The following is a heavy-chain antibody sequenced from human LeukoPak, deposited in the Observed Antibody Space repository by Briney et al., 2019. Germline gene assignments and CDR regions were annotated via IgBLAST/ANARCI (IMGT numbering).Heavy chain of an antibody. CDR1: GGTFSSYA. V-gene: IGHV1-69*01. CDR3: ASLSGSYYYYGMDV. J-gene: IGHJ6*02. D-gene: IGHD1-26*01. Sequence: ASVKVSCKASGGTFSSYAISWVRQAPGQGPEWMGGIIPIFGTANYAQKFQGRVTITADESTSTAYMELSSLRSEDTAVYYCASLSGSYYYYGMDVWGQGTTVTVSS. CDR2: IIPIFGTA.